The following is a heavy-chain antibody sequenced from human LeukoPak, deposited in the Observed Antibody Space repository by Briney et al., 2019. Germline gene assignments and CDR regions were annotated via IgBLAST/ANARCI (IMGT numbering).Heavy chain of an antibody. Sequence: PGGSLRLSCAASGFTLRSYYMHWVRQAPGKGLEWVAVISYDGSDKYYADSVKGRFTISRDNSKNTPYLQMSSLRAEDTAVYYCARAANYDYWGQGTLVTVSS. J-gene: IGHJ4*02. CDR1: GFTLRSYY. CDR2: ISYDGSDK. V-gene: IGHV3-30*03. CDR3: ARAANYDY.